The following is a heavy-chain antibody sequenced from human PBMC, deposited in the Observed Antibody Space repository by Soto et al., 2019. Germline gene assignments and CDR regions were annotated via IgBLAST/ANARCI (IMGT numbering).Heavy chain of an antibody. Sequence: EVQLVESGGGLIQPGGSLRLSCAASGFTVSSNFISWVRQAPGKGLEWVSVIYAGSSTYYAASVRGRFTVSRDNSKNTVYLQMISLRAEDTAVYYCTRENQRDLAQVLGAHPNYDVDVWGQGTTLIVSS. CDR1: GFTVSSNF. CDR2: IYAGSST. V-gene: IGHV3-53*01. D-gene: IGHD2-2*01. CDR3: TRENQRDLAQVLGAHPNYDVDV. J-gene: IGHJ6*02.